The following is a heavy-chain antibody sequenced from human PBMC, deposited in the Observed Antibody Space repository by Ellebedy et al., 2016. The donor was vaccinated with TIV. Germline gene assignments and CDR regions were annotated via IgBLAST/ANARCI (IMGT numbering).Heavy chain of an antibody. V-gene: IGHV6-1*01. Sequence: SQTLSLTCAISGDSVPSNSAAWNWIRQSPSRGLEWLGRTYYRSKWYSDYAVSVKSRITINPDTSNTQFSLQLNSVTPEDTAVYYCTRGVNYLDYWGQGTLVTVSS. CDR1: GDSVPSNSAA. D-gene: IGHD3-10*01. CDR3: TRGVNYLDY. CDR2: TYYRSKWYS. J-gene: IGHJ4*02.